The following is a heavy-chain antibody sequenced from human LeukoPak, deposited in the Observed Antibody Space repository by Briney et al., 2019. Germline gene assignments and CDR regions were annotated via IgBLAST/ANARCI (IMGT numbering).Heavy chain of an antibody. CDR2: IYYSGST. Sequence: SQTLSLTCTVSGGSISSGGYYWSWIRQHPGKGLEWIGYIYYSGSTYYNPSLKSRVTISVDTSKNQFSLKLSSVTAADTAVYYCASRVGGSGYYYEENYFDYWGQGTLVTVSS. CDR3: ASRVGGSGYYYEENYFDY. D-gene: IGHD3-22*01. CDR1: GGSISSGGYY. V-gene: IGHV4-31*03. J-gene: IGHJ4*02.